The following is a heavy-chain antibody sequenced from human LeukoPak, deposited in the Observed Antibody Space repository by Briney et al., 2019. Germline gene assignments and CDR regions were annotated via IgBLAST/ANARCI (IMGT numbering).Heavy chain of an antibody. D-gene: IGHD3-10*01. V-gene: IGHV4-30-4*01. J-gene: IGHJ3*02. Sequence: SETLSLTCTVSGGSISSGDYYWSWIRQPPGKGLEWIGYIYYSGSTYYNPSLNSRITISVATSKNQFSLKLSSVTAAATAVYYCSSGSSGGDAFDIWGQGTMVTVSS. CDR3: SSGSSGGDAFDI. CDR2: IYYSGST. CDR1: GGSISSGDYY.